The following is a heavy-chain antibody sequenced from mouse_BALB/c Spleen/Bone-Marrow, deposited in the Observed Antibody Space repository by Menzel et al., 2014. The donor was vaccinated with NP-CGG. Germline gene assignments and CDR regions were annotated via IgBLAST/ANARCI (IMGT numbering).Heavy chain of an antibody. V-gene: IGHV3-8*02. CDR1: GDSITSGY. CDR3: ARDYGSSVDY. CDR2: ISYTGST. Sequence: EVQLQQSGPRLVKPSQTLSLTCSVTGDSITSGYWNWIRKFPGNKFEYMGYISYTGSTYYNPSLQSRISITRDTSKNQYYRQLNAVTTEDTATYYCARDYGSSVDYWGQGTTLTVSS. D-gene: IGHD1-1*01. J-gene: IGHJ2*01.